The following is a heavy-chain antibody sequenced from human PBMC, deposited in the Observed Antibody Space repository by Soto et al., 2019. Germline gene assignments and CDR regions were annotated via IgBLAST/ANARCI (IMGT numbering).Heavy chain of an antibody. Sequence: ASVKVSCKASGYTFTGYYMHWVRQAPGQGLEWMGWINPNSGGTNYAQKFQGRVTMTRDTSISTAYMELSRLRSDDTAVYYCARDPHYYDSSGYQHWGQGTLVTVSS. V-gene: IGHV1-2*02. D-gene: IGHD3-22*01. J-gene: IGHJ1*01. CDR3: ARDPHYYDSSGYQH. CDR2: INPNSGGT. CDR1: GYTFTGYY.